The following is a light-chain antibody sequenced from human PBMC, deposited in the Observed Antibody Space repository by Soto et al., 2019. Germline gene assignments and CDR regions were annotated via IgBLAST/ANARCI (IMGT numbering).Light chain of an antibody. Sequence: EIVLTQSPATLSLSPGERATLSCRASQSVGNSLAWYQQKPGQAPRLLIYDASSRATGIPDRFSGSGSGTDFTLTISRLEPEDFAVYYCQQYGDSRTFGQGTKVDIK. CDR1: QSVGNS. CDR3: QQYGDSRT. CDR2: DAS. J-gene: IGKJ1*01. V-gene: IGKV3-20*01.